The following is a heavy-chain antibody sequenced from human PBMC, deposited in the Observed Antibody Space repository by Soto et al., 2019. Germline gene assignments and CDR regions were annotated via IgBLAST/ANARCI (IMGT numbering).Heavy chain of an antibody. CDR1: GFTFSDSP. CDR3: TRLNPVTTFDYFYSGMDV. CDR2: IRGKANNYAT. D-gene: IGHD4-17*01. J-gene: IGHJ6*02. V-gene: IGHV3-73*01. Sequence: LRLSCAASGFTFSDSPMHWVLQASGKGLEWVGRIRGKANNYATAYAASVQGRFTISRDDSKNTAYLQMNSLKTEDTAVYYCTRLNPVTTFDYFYSGMDVWGQGATVTVSS.